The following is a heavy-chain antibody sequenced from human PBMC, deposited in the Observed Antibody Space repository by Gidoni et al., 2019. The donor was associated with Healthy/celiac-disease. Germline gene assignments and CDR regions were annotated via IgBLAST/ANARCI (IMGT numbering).Heavy chain of an antibody. CDR3: ARGESWDYDFWSGYYLFDY. Sequence: QVQLVQSGAEVKKPGASVKVSCKASGYTFTGYYMHWVRQAPGQGLEWMGWINPNSGGTNYAQKFQGWVTMTRDTSISTAYMELSRLRSDDTAVYYCARGESWDYDFWSGYYLFDYWGQGTLVTVSS. J-gene: IGHJ4*02. V-gene: IGHV1-2*04. D-gene: IGHD3-3*01. CDR2: INPNSGGT. CDR1: GYTFTGYY.